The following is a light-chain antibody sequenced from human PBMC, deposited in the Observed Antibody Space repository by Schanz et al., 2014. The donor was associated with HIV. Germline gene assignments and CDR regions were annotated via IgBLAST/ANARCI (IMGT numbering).Light chain of an antibody. V-gene: IGKV1-5*03. Sequence: DIQMTQSPSTLSASVGDRVTITCRASQDIRARLAWYQQKPGKAPKLLIYKASSLESGVPSRFSGSGSGTEFTLTISSLQPDDFATYYCQQYYNYPPTFGGGTKVEIK. CDR3: QQYYNYPPT. CDR1: QDIRAR. CDR2: KAS. J-gene: IGKJ4*01.